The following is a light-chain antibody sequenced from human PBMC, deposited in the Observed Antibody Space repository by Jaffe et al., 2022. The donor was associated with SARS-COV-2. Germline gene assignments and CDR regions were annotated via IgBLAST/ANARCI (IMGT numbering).Light chain of an antibody. V-gene: IGLV2-23*01. CDR2: EGS. Sequence: QSALTQPASVSGSGGQSLTISCIATTSDVGSYDLVSWYQLHPGKAPKLMIYEGSKRPPGISNRFSGSKSGNTASLTISGLQAEDEADYYCCSYADRTSHVLFGGGTKLTVL. J-gene: IGLJ2*01. CDR1: TSDVGSYDL. CDR3: CSYADRTSHVL.